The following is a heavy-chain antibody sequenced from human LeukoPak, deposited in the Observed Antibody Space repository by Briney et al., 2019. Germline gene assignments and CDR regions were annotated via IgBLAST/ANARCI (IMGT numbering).Heavy chain of an antibody. V-gene: IGHV3-53*01. CDR2: IYSGGST. J-gene: IGHJ4*02. Sequence: GGSLRLSCAASGFTVSSKYMSWVRQAPGKGLEWVSAIYSGGSTYYADSVKGRFTISRDNSKNTLYLQMNSLRGDDTAVYFCAKVYGNWYFDYWGQGTLVTVSS. CDR1: GFTVSSKY. D-gene: IGHD1-1*01. CDR3: AKVYGNWYFDY.